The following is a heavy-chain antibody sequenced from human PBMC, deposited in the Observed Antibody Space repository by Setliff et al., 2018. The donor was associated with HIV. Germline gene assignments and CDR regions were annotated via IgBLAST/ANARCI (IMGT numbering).Heavy chain of an antibody. Sequence: GGSLRLSCAASGFRFSSYWMSWVRQAPGKGLEWLANIKQDGSEKYYVDSVKGRFTISRDNARNSLYLQMNSLKADDTAVYYCARDVAVAGTEFWGQGTLVTVSS. CDR1: GFRFSSYW. J-gene: IGHJ4*02. V-gene: IGHV3-7*01. CDR2: IKQDGSEK. CDR3: ARDVAVAGTEF. D-gene: IGHD6-19*01.